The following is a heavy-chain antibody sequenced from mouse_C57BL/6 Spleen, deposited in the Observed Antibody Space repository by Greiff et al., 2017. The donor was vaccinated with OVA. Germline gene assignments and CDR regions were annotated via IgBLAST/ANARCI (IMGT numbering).Heavy chain of an antibody. V-gene: IGHV1-52*01. CDR1: GYTFTSYW. D-gene: IGHD1-1*01. J-gene: IGHJ4*01. Sequence: VQLQQSGAELVRPGSSVKLSCKASGYTFTSYWMHWVKQRPIQGLEWIGNIDPSDSETHYNQKFKDKATLTVDKSSSTAYMQLSSLTSEDSAVYYCAREGTTVVAHYYAMDYWGQGTSVTVSS. CDR2: IDPSDSET. CDR3: AREGTTVVAHYYAMDY.